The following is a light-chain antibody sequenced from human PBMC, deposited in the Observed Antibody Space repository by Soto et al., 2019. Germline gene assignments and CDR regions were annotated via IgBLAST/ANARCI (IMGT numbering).Light chain of an antibody. J-gene: IGKJ4*01. CDR1: QGVGTK. CDR2: GTS. Sequence: EIVLTQSPGTLSLSPGERATLSCRASQGVGTKLAWYQQRPGQVPRLLIYGTSTMASGVPSRFSGSGSGTDFTLTINRLQPEDFATYYCQQYNNSPFTFGAGTKVEIK. V-gene: IGKV3D-15*02. CDR3: QQYNNSPFT.